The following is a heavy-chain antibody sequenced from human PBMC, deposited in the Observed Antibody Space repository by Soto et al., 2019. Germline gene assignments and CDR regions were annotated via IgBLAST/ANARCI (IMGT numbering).Heavy chain of an antibody. Sequence: QVQLVQSGAEVKKPGASVKVSCKASGYTFTSYCISWVRQAPGQGLEWMGWINAYNGNTNYAQKLQGRVTMTTDTSTSTAYMELRSLRADDTAVFYCARDPVAVNYFDYWGQGTLVTVSS. CDR2: INAYNGNT. V-gene: IGHV1-18*01. D-gene: IGHD6-19*01. CDR3: ARDPVAVNYFDY. J-gene: IGHJ4*02. CDR1: GYTFTSYC.